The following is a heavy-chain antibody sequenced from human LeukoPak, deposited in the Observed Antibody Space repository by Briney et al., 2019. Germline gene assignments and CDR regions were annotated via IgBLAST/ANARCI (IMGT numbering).Heavy chain of an antibody. J-gene: IGHJ4*02. CDR3: ARGSSLFDY. Sequence: KPSETLSLTCTVSGGSISSGGYYWSWIRQPPGKGLEWIGYIYHSGSTYYNPPLKSRVTISVDRSKNQFSLKLSSVTAADTAVYYCARGSSLFDYWGQGTLVTVSS. CDR1: GGSISSGGYY. D-gene: IGHD1-26*01. CDR2: IYHSGST. V-gene: IGHV4-30-2*01.